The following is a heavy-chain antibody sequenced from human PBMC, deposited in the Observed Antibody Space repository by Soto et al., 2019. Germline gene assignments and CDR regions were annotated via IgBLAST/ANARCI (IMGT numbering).Heavy chain of an antibody. CDR3: ARLVGDFWSNHYYMDV. J-gene: IGHJ6*03. CDR2: IYYSGST. V-gene: IGHV4-59*01. CDR1: GGSISSYY. Sequence: SETLSLTCTVSGGSISSYYWSWIRQPPGKGLEWIGYIYYSGSTNYNPSLKSRVTISVDTSKNQFSLKLSSVTAADTAVYYCARLVGDFWSNHYYMDVWGKGTTVTVSS. D-gene: IGHD3-3*01.